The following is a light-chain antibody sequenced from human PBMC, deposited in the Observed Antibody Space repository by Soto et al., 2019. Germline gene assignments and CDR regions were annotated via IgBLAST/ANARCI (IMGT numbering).Light chain of an antibody. Sequence: EIVLTQSPATLSVSPGERVTLSCMASQSVDISLAWYQQKPGQAPRLLIYGASSRATGIPDRFSGSGSGTDFTLTISRLEPEDFAVYYCQQYGSSLLTFGGGTKVDIK. V-gene: IGKV3-20*01. CDR1: QSVDIS. CDR2: GAS. J-gene: IGKJ4*01. CDR3: QQYGSSLLT.